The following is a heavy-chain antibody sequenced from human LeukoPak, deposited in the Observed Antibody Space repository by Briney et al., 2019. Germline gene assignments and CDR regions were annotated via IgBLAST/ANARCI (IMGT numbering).Heavy chain of an antibody. J-gene: IGHJ4*02. D-gene: IGHD3-22*01. V-gene: IGHV4-34*01. Sequence: YPSETLSLTCAVYGGSFSGYYWSGIRQPPGKGLEWIGEINHSGSTNYNPSLKSRVTISVDTSKNQFSLKLSSVTAADTAVYYCARLPYYYDSSGYYYFSFDYWGQGTLVTVST. CDR3: ARLPYYYDSSGYYYFSFDY. CDR2: INHSGST. CDR1: GGSFSGYY.